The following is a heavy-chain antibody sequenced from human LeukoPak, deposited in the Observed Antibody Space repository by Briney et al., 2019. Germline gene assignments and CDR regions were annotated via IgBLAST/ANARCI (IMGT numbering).Heavy chain of an antibody. CDR3: AKDLSCRTTSCYKRGANWFDP. CDR1: GFTFSNYA. V-gene: IGHV3-23*01. J-gene: IGHJ5*02. D-gene: IGHD2-2*02. CDR2: ISGSGGST. Sequence: GGSLRLSCAASGFTFSNYAMSWVRQAPGKGLEWVSVISGSGGSTYYAVSVKGRFIISRDNFNNTLDLQMNSLKAEDTAIYYCAKDLSCRTTSCYKRGANWFDPWGQGTLVTVSS.